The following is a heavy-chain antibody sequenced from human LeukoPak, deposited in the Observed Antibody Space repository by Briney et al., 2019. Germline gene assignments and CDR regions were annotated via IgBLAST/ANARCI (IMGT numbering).Heavy chain of an antibody. D-gene: IGHD3-10*01. CDR3: AREYYYSSGNFYNRIDY. Sequence: ASVKVSCKASGYTFTGYYMHWVRQAPGQGLEWMGWINPNSGDKKYAQKFQGRVTMTRDTSISTAHMALSRLRSDDTAVYYCAREYYYSSGNFYNRIDYWGQGTLVTVSS. J-gene: IGHJ4*02. V-gene: IGHV1-2*02. CDR2: INPNSGDK. CDR1: GYTFTGYY.